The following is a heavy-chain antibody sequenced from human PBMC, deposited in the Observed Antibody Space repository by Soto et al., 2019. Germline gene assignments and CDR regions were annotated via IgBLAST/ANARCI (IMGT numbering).Heavy chain of an antibody. Sequence: PSETLSLTCTVSGGSISSNNYYWGWIRQPPGKGLEWIGSIYYSGSTYYNPSLKSRVTISVDTSKNQFSLKLSSVTAADTAVYYCAREPRYCSSTSCYENWFDPWGQGPLVTVSS. CDR3: AREPRYCSSTSCYENWFDP. V-gene: IGHV4-39*02. CDR1: GGSISSNNYY. J-gene: IGHJ5*02. CDR2: IYYSGST. D-gene: IGHD2-2*01.